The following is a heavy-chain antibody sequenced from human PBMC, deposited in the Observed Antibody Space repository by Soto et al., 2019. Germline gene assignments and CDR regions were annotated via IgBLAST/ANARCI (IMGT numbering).Heavy chain of an antibody. V-gene: IGHV5-51*01. CDR2: INPGDSET. D-gene: IGHD5-12*01. J-gene: IGHJ4*02. CDR1: GYSFTSQW. Sequence: PGESLKISCKGSGYSFTSQWIGWVRQMPGKGLEWMGIINPGDSETRYNPSLESRVAISVDKSKNLFSLDLSSVTAADTAVYYCARDTRDGYYFEYWGQGILVTVSS. CDR3: ARDTRDGYYFEY.